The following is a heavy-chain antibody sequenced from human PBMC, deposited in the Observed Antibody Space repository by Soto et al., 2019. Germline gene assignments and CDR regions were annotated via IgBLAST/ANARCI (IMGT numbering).Heavy chain of an antibody. Sequence: QVQLVESGGGVVQPGRSLRLSCAASGFTFSSYAMHWVRQAPGKGLEWVAVISYDGSNKYYADSVKGRFTISRENSKXXXYMQMNXLXXXXTAVXXCXRXPMGRYYGSGSYYFDYWGQGTLVTVSS. J-gene: IGHJ4*02. V-gene: IGHV3-30-3*01. CDR2: ISYDGSNK. CDR1: GFTFSSYA. CDR3: XRXPMGRYYGSGSYYFDY. D-gene: IGHD3-10*01.